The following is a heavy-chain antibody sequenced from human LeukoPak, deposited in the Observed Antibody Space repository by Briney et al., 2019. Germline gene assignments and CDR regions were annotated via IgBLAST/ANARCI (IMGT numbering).Heavy chain of an antibody. J-gene: IGHJ6*03. CDR3: ARDVPLINPLYYMDV. D-gene: IGHD3-10*01. CDR2: ISYDGGNK. V-gene: IGHV3-30*19. CDR1: GFTFSSYG. Sequence: GGSLRLSCAASGFTFSSYGMHWVRQAPGKGLEWVAVISYDGGNKYYADSVKGRFTISRDNSKNTLYLQMNSLRAEDTAVYYCARDVPLINPLYYMDVWGKGTTVTVSS.